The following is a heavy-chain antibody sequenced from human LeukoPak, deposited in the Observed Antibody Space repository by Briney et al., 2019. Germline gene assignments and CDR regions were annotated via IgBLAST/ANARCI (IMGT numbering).Heavy chain of an antibody. J-gene: IGHJ4*02. D-gene: IGHD5-18*01. CDR2: ISAYNGNT. CDR3: ARADTAMASFDY. Sequence: EASVKVSCKTSGYTFTSYGISWVRQAPGQGLEWMGWISAYNGNTDYAQKLQGRVTMTTDTSTSTAYMELSRLRSDDTAVYYCARADTAMASFDYWGQETLVTVSS. CDR1: GYTFTSYG. V-gene: IGHV1-18*01.